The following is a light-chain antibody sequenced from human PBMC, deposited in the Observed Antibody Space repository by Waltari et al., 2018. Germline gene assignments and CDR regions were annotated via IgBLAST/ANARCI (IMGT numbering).Light chain of an antibody. Sequence: QSVLTQPPSVSGAPGQRVTISCTGRSSNLGAAYDVPRYQPLPGTAPKVLIYGITNRPSGVPDRFSGSKSGTSASLAITGLQPEDEADYYCQSYDKSLSGFVFGTGTKVTVL. CDR2: GIT. CDR3: QSYDKSLSGFV. CDR1: SSNLGAAYD. V-gene: IGLV1-40*01. J-gene: IGLJ1*01.